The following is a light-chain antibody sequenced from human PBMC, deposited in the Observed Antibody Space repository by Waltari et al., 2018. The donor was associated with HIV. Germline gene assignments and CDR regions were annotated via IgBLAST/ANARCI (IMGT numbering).Light chain of an antibody. V-gene: IGLV1-47*01. Sequence: SVLTQPPSASGTPGQRVTISCSGSRSNIGSHDVFWYQQPPGTAPKPLMLGKPQRPSGVPARFADSTSGTSASLAIRGLRSEDEADYYCATWDDSLSGVLFGGGTKLTVL. CDR1: RSNIGSHD. CDR2: GKP. CDR3: ATWDDSLSGVL. J-gene: IGLJ2*01.